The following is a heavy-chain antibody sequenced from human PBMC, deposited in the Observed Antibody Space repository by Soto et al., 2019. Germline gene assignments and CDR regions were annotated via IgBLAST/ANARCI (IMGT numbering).Heavy chain of an antibody. J-gene: IGHJ2*01. CDR1: GFSLDTSGVS. CDR2: IYWDDDK. D-gene: IGHD5-18*01. Sequence: QITLTESGPTLVKPTQTLTLTCTFSGFSLDTSGVSVSWIRQSPGKALEWLALIYWDDDKRYSPSLKNRLTITKDTSKTQVVLTMTNMDPVDTGTSYCARRNVNTAMVYWYFDLWGRGTLVTVSS. CDR3: ARRNVNTAMVYWYFDL. V-gene: IGHV2-5*02.